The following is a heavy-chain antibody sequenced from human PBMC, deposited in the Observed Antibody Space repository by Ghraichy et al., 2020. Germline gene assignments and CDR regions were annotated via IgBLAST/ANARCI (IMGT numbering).Heavy chain of an antibody. CDR2: ITPFNGNT. CDR1: GYTFTYRY. V-gene: IGHV1-45*01. J-gene: IGHJ3*02. CDR3: AIGRVVSAATVPSDAFDI. Sequence: SVKVSCKASGYTFTYRYLHWVRQAPGQALEWMGWITPFNGNTNYAQKFQDRVTITRDRSMSTAYMELSSLRSEDTAMYYCAIGRVVSAATVPSDAFDIWGQGTMVTVSS. D-gene: IGHD2-2*01.